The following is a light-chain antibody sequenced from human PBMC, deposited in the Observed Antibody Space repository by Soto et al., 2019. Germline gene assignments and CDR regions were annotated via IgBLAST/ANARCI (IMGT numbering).Light chain of an antibody. V-gene: IGKV1-33*01. CDR2: EAS. Sequence: DIRMTQFPSTLSASVGDRVTITCQASQSVNRFVTWYQQKPGKAPRLLIYEASNVETGVPSRFSGSGSGTDFSFTITSLQPDDIATYYCQQYENLPRTFGQGTQLDIK. CDR3: QQYENLPRT. J-gene: IGKJ5*01. CDR1: QSVNRF.